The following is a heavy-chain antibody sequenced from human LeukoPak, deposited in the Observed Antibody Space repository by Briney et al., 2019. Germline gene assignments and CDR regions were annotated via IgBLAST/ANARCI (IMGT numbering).Heavy chain of an antibody. D-gene: IGHD3-10*01. J-gene: IGHJ4*02. Sequence: SETLSLTCTVSGGSISSYYWSWIRQPPGKGLEWIGYIYYSGGTNYNPSLKSRVTISVDTSKNQFSLKLSSVTAADTAVYYCARYGFTMVRGRGYFDYWGQGTLVTVSS. CDR2: IYYSGGT. CDR3: ARYGFTMVRGRGYFDY. V-gene: IGHV4-59*01. CDR1: GGSISSYY.